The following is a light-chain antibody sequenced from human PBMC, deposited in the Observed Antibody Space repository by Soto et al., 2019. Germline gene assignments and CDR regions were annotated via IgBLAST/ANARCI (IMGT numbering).Light chain of an antibody. Sequence: DIQMTQSPSSLSATVGDRVTITCRASQGITNSLAWYQQKPGKVPKLLIYAASTLQSGVPSRFSGSGSGTDFTLTISSLQPEDVATYYCQKYNSAPRTFGPGTKVDIK. CDR2: AAS. J-gene: IGKJ3*01. CDR3: QKYNSAPRT. V-gene: IGKV1-27*01. CDR1: QGITNS.